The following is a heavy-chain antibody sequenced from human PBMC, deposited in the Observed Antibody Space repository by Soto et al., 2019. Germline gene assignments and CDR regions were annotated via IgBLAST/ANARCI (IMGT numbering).Heavy chain of an antibody. CDR2: ISSSSGTI. V-gene: IGHV3-11*01. CDR1: GGTFSDYY. Sequence: AGSLRLSCAASGGTFSDYYMTWIRQAPGSGLEWVSYISSSSGTISYANSVKGRVTISRDNAQNSLYLQMTSLRAEDTAVYYCASGTFRRKTDIDFWGQGXMVTVSS. CDR3: ASGTFRRKTDIDF. J-gene: IGHJ4*02. D-gene: IGHD3-16*01.